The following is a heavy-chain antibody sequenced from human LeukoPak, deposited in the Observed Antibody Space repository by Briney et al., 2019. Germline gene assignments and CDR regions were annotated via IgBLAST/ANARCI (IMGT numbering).Heavy chain of an antibody. D-gene: IGHD6-19*01. V-gene: IGHV4-34*01. Sequence: SETLSLTCAVYGGSFSCYYWSWIRQPPGEGLEWIGEINHCGSTNYNPSLKSRVTISVDTSKNQFSLKLSSVTAADTGVYYCGRGSTPIAVAGRSFDYWGQGTLDTVSS. CDR1: GGSFSCYY. J-gene: IGHJ4*02. CDR3: GRGSTPIAVAGRSFDY. CDR2: INHCGST.